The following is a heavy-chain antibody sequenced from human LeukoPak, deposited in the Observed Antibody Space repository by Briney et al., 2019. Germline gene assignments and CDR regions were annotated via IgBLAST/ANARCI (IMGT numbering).Heavy chain of an antibody. J-gene: IGHJ5*02. CDR1: RGSISSGSYY. D-gene: IGHD2-21*01. CDR2: IYTSGST. Sequence: SETLSLTCTVSRGSISSGSYYWSWIRQPAGKGLEWIGRIYTSGSTNYNPSLKSRATISVDTSKNQFSLKLSSVTAADTAVYYCARDYCGGDCYLDNWFDPWGQGTLVTVSS. V-gene: IGHV4-61*02. CDR3: ARDYCGGDCYLDNWFDP.